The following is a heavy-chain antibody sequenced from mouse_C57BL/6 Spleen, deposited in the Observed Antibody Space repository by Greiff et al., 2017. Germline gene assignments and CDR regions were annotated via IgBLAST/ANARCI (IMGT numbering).Heavy chain of an antibody. V-gene: IGHV1-55*01. Sequence: QVQLQQPGAELVKPGASVKMSCKASGYTFTSYWITWVKQRPGQGLEWIGDIYPGSGSTNYNEKFKSKATLTVDTSSSTAYMQLSSLTSEDSAVYYCARYDGYLPYAMDYWGQGTSVTVSS. CDR3: ARYDGYLPYAMDY. J-gene: IGHJ4*01. CDR2: IYPGSGST. D-gene: IGHD2-3*01. CDR1: GYTFTSYW.